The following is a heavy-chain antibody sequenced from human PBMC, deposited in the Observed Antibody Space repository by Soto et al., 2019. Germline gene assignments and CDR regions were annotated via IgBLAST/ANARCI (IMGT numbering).Heavy chain of an antibody. CDR3: ARLERTVTGYYYYYGVDV. J-gene: IGHJ6*02. V-gene: IGHV4-59*01. CDR2: IYNSGFT. CDR1: GDSISAYY. D-gene: IGHD4-17*01. Sequence: ETLSLTCTVSGDSISAYYWSWIRQPPGKGLEWIGHIYNSGFTNYNPSLEGRVTISVDTSRNYFSLKVRSVTTADTAVYYCARLERTVTGYYYYYGVDVWGQGATVTVSS.